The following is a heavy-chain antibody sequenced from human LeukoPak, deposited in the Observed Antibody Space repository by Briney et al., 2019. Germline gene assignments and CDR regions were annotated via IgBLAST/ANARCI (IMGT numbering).Heavy chain of an antibody. D-gene: IGHD3-10*01. J-gene: IGHJ1*01. CDR2: IVVGSGKT. Sequence: PGTSVKVSCKASGFTFTSSAVQWVRQARGQRLEWIGWIVVGSGKTNYEQKFQERVTITRDMSIRTVYMELSSLRSEDTAVYYCAAAQNYYGSGREYFQHWGQGTLVTVSS. V-gene: IGHV1-58*01. CDR3: AAAQNYYGSGREYFQH. CDR1: GFTFTSSA.